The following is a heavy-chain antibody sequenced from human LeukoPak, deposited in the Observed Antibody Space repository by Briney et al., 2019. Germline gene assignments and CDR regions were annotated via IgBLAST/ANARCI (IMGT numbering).Heavy chain of an antibody. J-gene: IGHJ4*02. D-gene: IGHD4-17*01. V-gene: IGHV1-69*05. CDR3: ARYGDYGDYDY. CDR2: IIPIFGTA. Sequence: GASVKVSCKASGDTFSSYAMLWVRQAPGQGLEGMGGIIPIFGTANYAQKFQGRVTITTDESTSTAYMELSSLRSEDTAVYYCARYGDYGDYDYWGQGTLVTVSS. CDR1: GDTFSSYA.